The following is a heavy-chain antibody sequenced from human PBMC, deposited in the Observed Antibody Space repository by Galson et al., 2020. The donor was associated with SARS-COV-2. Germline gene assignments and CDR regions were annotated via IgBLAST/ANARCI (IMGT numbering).Heavy chain of an antibody. CDR2: IYYSGST. Sequence: SETLSLTCTVPGGSISSSSSYWGWIRQPPGKGLEWIGSIYYSGSTYYNPSLKSRVTISVDTSKNQFSLKLSSVTAADTAVYYCARHPVTRGGRSLVMAFLFYWGQGTLVTVSS. CDR3: ARHPVTRGGRSLVMAFLFY. CDR1: GGSISSSSSY. J-gene: IGHJ4*02. V-gene: IGHV4-39*01. D-gene: IGHD4-17*01.